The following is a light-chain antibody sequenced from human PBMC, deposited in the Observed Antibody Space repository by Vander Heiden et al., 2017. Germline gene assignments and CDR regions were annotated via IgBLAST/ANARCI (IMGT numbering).Light chain of an antibody. J-gene: IGKJ1*01. CDR3: MQALQNPPWT. V-gene: IGKV2-28*01. Sequence: DIVMTQSPLSLPVTPGEPASISCRSSQSLLHSNGYNYLDWYLQKPGQSPQLLIYLGSNRASGVPDRFSGSGSGTDFTLKISRGEADDVGVYYCMQALQNPPWTFGQGTKVEIK. CDR1: QSLLHSNGYNY. CDR2: LGS.